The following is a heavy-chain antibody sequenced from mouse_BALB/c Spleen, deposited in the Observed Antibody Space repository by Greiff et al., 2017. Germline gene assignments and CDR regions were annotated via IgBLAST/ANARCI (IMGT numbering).Heavy chain of an antibody. V-gene: IGHV5-6-4*01. CDR1: GFTFSSYT. Sequence: EVMLVESGGGLVKPGGSLKLSCAASGFTFSSYTMSWVRQTPEKRLEWVATISSGGSYTYYPDSVKGRFTISRDNAKNTLYLQMSSLKSEDTAMYYCTRDTTTATNWYFDVWGAGTTVTVSS. D-gene: IGHD1-2*01. CDR3: TRDTTTATNWYFDV. J-gene: IGHJ1*01. CDR2: ISSGGSYT.